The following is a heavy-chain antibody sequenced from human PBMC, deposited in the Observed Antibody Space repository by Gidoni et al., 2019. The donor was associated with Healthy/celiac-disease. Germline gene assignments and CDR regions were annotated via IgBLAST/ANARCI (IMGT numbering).Heavy chain of an antibody. Sequence: GFTFSRYGRHWVRQAPGKGLEWVAVISYDGSNKYYSDSVKGRFTISRDNSKNTLYLQMNSLRAEDTAVYYCAKGHRYYYYMDVWGKGTTVTVSS. J-gene: IGHJ6*03. V-gene: IGHV3-30*18. CDR3: AKGHRYYYYMDV. CDR1: GFTFSRYG. CDR2: ISYDGSNK.